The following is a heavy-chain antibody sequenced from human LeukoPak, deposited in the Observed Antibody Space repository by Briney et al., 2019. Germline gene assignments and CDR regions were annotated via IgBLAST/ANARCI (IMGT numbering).Heavy chain of an antibody. D-gene: IGHD3-3*01. V-gene: IGHV3/OR16-17*01. CDR2: ISAASAAK. CDR3: VRGEFHFDGVGNYRFDS. Sequence: PSGTLSLTCAVSGGSISSSNWWSWVRQPPGKGLEWISYISAASAAKKYAGSVKGRFTISRDNVDNSLHLQMNSLSAEDTAVYYCVRGEFHFDGVGNYRFDSWGQGTLVTVSS. J-gene: IGHJ4*02. CDR1: GGSISSSNW.